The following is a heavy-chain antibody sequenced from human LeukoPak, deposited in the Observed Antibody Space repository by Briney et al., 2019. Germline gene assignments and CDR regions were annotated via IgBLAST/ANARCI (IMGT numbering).Heavy chain of an antibody. D-gene: IGHD2-2*01. Sequence: GGSLRLSCAASGFTFSNAWMSWVRQAPGKGLEWVGRIKSKTDGGTTDYAAPVKGRFTISRDDSKNTLYLQMNSLKTEDTAVYYCTTGHSTDVVPAAPDFDYWGQGTLVTVSS. CDR2: IKSKTDGGTT. V-gene: IGHV3-15*01. J-gene: IGHJ4*02. CDR3: TTGHSTDVVPAAPDFDY. CDR1: GFTFSNAW.